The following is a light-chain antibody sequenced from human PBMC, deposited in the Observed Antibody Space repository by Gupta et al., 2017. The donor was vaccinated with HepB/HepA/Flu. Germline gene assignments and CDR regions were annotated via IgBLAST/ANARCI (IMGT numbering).Light chain of an antibody. CDR3: QQYDRTPIT. J-gene: IGKJ5*01. V-gene: IGKV4-1*01. CDR2: WAS. Sequence: DIVMTQSPDSLAVSLGERATINCKSSQSVLYSSNNKNYLGWYQQKAGQPPKLLIYWASTRQSGVPDRFSGRGSGTDFTLTISSLQAEDVAIYYCQQYDRTPITFGQGTRLEIK. CDR1: QSVLYSSNNKNY.